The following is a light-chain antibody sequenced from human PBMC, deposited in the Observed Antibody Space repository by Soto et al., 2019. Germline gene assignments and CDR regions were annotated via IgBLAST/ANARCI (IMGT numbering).Light chain of an antibody. V-gene: IGLV3-21*04. CDR3: QVWDSQSEV. CDR2: YDS. CDR1: NIGSKS. Sequence: SYELTQPPSVSVAPGKTARITCGGNNIGSKSVHWYQQKPGQAPVLVIYYDSDRPSGIPERFSGSNSGNTATLTISRVEAGDEADYYCQVWDSQSEVFGTGPKLTVL. J-gene: IGLJ1*01.